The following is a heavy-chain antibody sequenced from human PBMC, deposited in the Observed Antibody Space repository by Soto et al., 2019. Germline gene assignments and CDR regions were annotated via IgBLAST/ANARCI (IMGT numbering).Heavy chain of an antibody. J-gene: IGHJ3*01. CDR3: ARPSAGYFDWLLHDDAFDL. CDR2: IYPGDSDT. D-gene: IGHD3-9*01. V-gene: IGHV5-51*01. Sequence: PXESLKIFRKGSGYSFTSYLLVWVRQMPGKGLEWMGIIYPGDSDTRYSPSFQGQVTISADKSISTAYLQWSSLKASDTAMYYCARPSAGYFDWLLHDDAFDLWGQGTMVTVSS. CDR1: GYSFTSYL.